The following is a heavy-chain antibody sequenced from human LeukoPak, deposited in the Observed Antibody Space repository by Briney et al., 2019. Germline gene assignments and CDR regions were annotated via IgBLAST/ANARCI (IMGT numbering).Heavy chain of an antibody. J-gene: IGHJ3*02. CDR1: GFSFSNSW. V-gene: IGHV3-7*04. Sequence: GGSLSLSCAASGFSFSNSWMSWVRQAPGKGLEWVANIKKDGSEKYYVDSVKGRFTISRDTAKNSLFLQMKSPRAEDTAVYYCARAAFGILAYSLDIWGQGTMVTVSS. D-gene: IGHD3-3*02. CDR3: ARAAFGILAYSLDI. CDR2: IKKDGSEK.